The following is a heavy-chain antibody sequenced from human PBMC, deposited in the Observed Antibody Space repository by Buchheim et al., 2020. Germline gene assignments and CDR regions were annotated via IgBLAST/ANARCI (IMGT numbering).Heavy chain of an antibody. CDR1: GFTFSSYA. D-gene: IGHD3-16*02. J-gene: IGHJ4*02. CDR3: AKDTNYDYVWGSYRYFDY. V-gene: IGHV3-23*01. CDR2: ISGSGGST. Sequence: EVQLLESGGGLVQPGGSLRLSCAASGFTFSSYAMSWVRQAPGKGLEWVSAISGSGGSTYYADSVKGRFTISRDNSKHTLYLQMNSLRAEDTAVYYCAKDTNYDYVWGSYRYFDYWGQGTL.